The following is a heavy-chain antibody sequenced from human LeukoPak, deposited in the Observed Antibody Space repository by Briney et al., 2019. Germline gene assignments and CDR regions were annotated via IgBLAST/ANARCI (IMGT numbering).Heavy chain of an antibody. CDR2: ISGISGSTT. V-gene: IGHV3-23*01. CDR3: AKNYASGRGVPYAMDV. D-gene: IGHD3-10*01. CDR1: GFNFADHA. Sequence: GGSLRLSCAASGFNFADHAMRWVCQAPGKGLEWVSAISGISGSTTIYADSVKGRFAVSRDNSRNTLFLQMNSLRAEDTAVYYCAKNYASGRGVPYAMDVWGQGTTVTVAS. J-gene: IGHJ6*02.